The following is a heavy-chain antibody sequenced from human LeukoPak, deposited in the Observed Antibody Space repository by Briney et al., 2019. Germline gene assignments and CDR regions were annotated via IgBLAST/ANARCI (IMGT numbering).Heavy chain of an antibody. CDR3: ARDSLGGSYFDY. CDR1: GGSINNYY. V-gene: IGHV4-59*01. Sequence: PSGTLSLTCTVSGGSINNYYWSWIRQPPGKGLEWIGFIYDSGSTNYNPSLKSRVTMSVDTSKNQFSLKLSSLTAADTAVYYCARDSLGGSYFDYWGLGTLVTVSS. D-gene: IGHD1-26*01. J-gene: IGHJ4*02. CDR2: IYDSGST.